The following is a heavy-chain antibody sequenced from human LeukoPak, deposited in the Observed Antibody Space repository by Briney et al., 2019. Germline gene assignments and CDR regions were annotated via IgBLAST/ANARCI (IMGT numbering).Heavy chain of an antibody. Sequence: GGSLRLSCAASGFTFSNFAMSWVRQAPGKGLEWVSAIRTGGDSTYYADSVKGRFTISRDNSKNTLSLQMNSLRAEDTAVYYCVKDALWEAPHWGQGTLVTVPS. CDR3: VKDALWEAPH. CDR2: IRTGGDST. D-gene: IGHD1-26*01. J-gene: IGHJ4*02. V-gene: IGHV3-23*01. CDR1: GFTFSNFA.